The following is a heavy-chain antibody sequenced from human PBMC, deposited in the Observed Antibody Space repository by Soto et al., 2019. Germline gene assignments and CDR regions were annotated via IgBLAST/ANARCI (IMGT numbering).Heavy chain of an antibody. D-gene: IGHD1-1*01. CDR1: GYTFTSYG. Sequence: GASVNVSCKASGYTFTSYGISWVRQAPVQWLELMGWISAYNGNTNYAHKLQGRVTMTTDTSTSTAYMELRSLRSDDTAVYYCARVRGMDHWNDGHFDYWGQGTLVTVSS. CDR3: ARVRGMDHWNDGHFDY. J-gene: IGHJ4*02. CDR2: ISAYNGNT. V-gene: IGHV1-18*01.